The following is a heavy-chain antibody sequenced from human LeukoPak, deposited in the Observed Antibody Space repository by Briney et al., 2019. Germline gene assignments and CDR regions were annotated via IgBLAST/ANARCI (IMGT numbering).Heavy chain of an antibody. V-gene: IGHV3-30*03. Sequence: GSLRLSCAASGFTFSSYGMHWVRQAPGKGLEWVAVISYDGSNKYYADSVKGRFTISRDNSKNTLYLQMNSLRAEDTAVYYCSREYFDWSRNYYYGMDVWGQGTTVTVSS. J-gene: IGHJ6*02. D-gene: IGHD3-9*01. CDR3: SREYFDWSRNYYYGMDV. CDR2: ISYDGSNK. CDR1: GFTFSSYG.